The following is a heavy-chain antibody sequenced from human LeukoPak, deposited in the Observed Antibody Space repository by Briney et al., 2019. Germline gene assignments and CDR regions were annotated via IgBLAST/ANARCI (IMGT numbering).Heavy chain of an antibody. Sequence: PSETLSLTCTVSGGSISSYYWSWIRQPPGKGLEWIGYIYYSGSTYYNPSLKSRVTISVDTSKNQFSLKLSSVTAADTAVYYCARDGGHSSSWRHEGSGWPEPFDYWGQGTLVTVSS. CDR2: IYYSGST. CDR3: ARDGGHSSSWRHEGSGWPEPFDY. CDR1: GGSISSYY. J-gene: IGHJ4*02. D-gene: IGHD6-13*01. V-gene: IGHV4-59*12.